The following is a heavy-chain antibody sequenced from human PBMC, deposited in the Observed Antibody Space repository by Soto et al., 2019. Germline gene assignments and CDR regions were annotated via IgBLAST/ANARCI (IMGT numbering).Heavy chain of an antibody. Sequence: GGSLRLSCAASGFTFSSYSMNWVRQAPGKGLEWVSSISSSSSYIYYADSVKGRFTISRDNATNSLYLQMNSLRAEDTAVYYCARLWGDGYYYYGMDVWGQGTTVTVSS. CDR3: ARLWGDGYYYYGMDV. CDR1: GFTFSSYS. CDR2: ISSSSSYI. J-gene: IGHJ6*02. D-gene: IGHD5-18*01. V-gene: IGHV3-21*01.